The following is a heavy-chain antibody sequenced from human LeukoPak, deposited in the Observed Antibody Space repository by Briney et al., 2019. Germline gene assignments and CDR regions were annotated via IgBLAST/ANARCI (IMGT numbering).Heavy chain of an antibody. J-gene: IGHJ4*02. Sequence: SQTLSLTCAISGDSVSSNSATWNWIRQSPSRGLEWLGWTYYRSKWYNDYAVSLKSRITINPDTSKNQFSLQLISVTPEDTAVYYCARHTTGYNSGWFDYWGQGTLVTVSS. CDR3: ARHTTGYNSGWFDY. CDR2: TYYRSKWYN. CDR1: GDSVSSNSAT. V-gene: IGHV6-1*01. D-gene: IGHD6-19*01.